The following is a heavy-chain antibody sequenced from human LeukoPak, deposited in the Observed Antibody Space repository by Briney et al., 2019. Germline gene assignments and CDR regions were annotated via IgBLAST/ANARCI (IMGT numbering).Heavy chain of an antibody. CDR1: GFTFSDYY. V-gene: IGHV3-11*01. Sequence: GGSLRLSCAASGFTFSDYYMSWIRQAPGKGLEWVSYISSSGSTIYYADSVKGRFTISRDNAMNSLYLQMNSLRAEDTAVYYCARAPRYCSSTSCHLDYWGQGTLVTVSS. CDR2: ISSSGSTI. CDR3: ARAPRYCSSTSCHLDY. D-gene: IGHD2-2*01. J-gene: IGHJ4*02.